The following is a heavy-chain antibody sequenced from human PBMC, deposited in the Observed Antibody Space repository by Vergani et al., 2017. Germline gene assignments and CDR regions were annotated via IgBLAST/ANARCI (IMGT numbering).Heavy chain of an antibody. CDR2: IYYSGST. Sequence: QVQLQQWGAGLLKPSETLSLTCAVYGGSFSGYYWGWIRQPPGKGLEWIGSIYYSGSTYSNPSLKSRVTISVDTSKNQFSLKLSSVTAADTAVYYCASWMYYYDSSGYMDWGQGTLVTVSS. D-gene: IGHD3-22*01. J-gene: IGHJ4*02. V-gene: IGHV4-34*01. CDR3: ASWMYYYDSSGYMD. CDR1: GGSFSGYY.